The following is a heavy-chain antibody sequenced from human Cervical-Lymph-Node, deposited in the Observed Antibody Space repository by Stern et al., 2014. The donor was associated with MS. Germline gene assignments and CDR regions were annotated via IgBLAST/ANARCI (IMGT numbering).Heavy chain of an antibody. D-gene: IGHD1-1*01. CDR3: ARPPPRRKWDDPNYGMDV. CDR1: GYTFTNNW. V-gene: IGHV5-51*03. J-gene: IGHJ6*02. Sequence: EVQLVESGAEVKKPGESLKISCKGSGYTFTNNWIAWVRQMPGKGLEWMGIIYPDDSDIRYSPSLQGQVTISADKSISTDYLTWSSLKAADSAVYYCARPPPRRKWDDPNYGMDVWGQGTTVTVSS. CDR2: IYPDDSDI.